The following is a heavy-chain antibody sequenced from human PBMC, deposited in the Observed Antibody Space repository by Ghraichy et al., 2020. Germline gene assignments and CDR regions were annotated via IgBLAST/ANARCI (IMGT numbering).Heavy chain of an antibody. CDR1: GFTFSSYW. CDR2: IKQDGSEK. D-gene: IGHD3-10*01. CDR3: ARYYGLRYYGMDV. V-gene: IGHV3-7*03. J-gene: IGHJ6*02. Sequence: GGSLRLSCAASGFTFSSYWMSWVRQAPGKGLEWVANIKQDGSEKYYVDSVKGRFTISRDNAKNSLYLQMNSLRAEDTAVYYCARYYGLRYYGMDVWGQGTTVTVSS.